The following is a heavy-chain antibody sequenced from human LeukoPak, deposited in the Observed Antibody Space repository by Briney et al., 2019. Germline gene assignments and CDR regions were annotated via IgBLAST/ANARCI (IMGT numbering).Heavy chain of an antibody. CDR3: AKDNGHDYGEPFDY. CDR2: ISGSGGST. J-gene: IGHJ4*02. CDR1: GFTFNNYI. Sequence: GGSLRLSCAASGFTFNNYIMHWVRQAPGKGLEWVSAISGSGGSTYYADSVKGRFTISRDNSKNTLYLQMNSLRAEDTAVYYCAKDNGHDYGEPFDYWGQGTLVTVSS. D-gene: IGHD4-17*01. V-gene: IGHV3-23*01.